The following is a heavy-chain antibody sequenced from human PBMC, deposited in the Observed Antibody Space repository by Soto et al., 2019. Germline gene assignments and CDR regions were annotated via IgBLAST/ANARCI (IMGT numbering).Heavy chain of an antibody. V-gene: IGHV1-69*04. Sequence: SVKVSCKASGGTFSSYTISWVRQAPGQGLEWMGRIIPILGIANYAQKFQGRVTITADKSTSTAYMELSSLRSEDTAVYYCARDGRDIVVVVAASYGMDVWGQGTTVTVSS. J-gene: IGHJ6*02. CDR3: ARDGRDIVVVVAASYGMDV. D-gene: IGHD2-15*01. CDR1: GGTFSSYT. CDR2: IIPILGIA.